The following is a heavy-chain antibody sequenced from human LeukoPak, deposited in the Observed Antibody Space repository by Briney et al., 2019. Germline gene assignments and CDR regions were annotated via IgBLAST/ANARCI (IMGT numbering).Heavy chain of an antibody. V-gene: IGHV4-59*01. D-gene: IGHD6-13*01. CDR1: GGSISNFY. J-gene: IGHJ4*02. Sequence: PSETLSLTCTVSGGSISNFYWSWIRQPPGKGLEWFGYIYYTGSTNYNPSLTSRVTILVDTSKNQFSLKLSSVTAADTAVYYCARGSSSWHYWGQGTLVTVSS. CDR2: IYYTGST. CDR3: ARGSSSWHY.